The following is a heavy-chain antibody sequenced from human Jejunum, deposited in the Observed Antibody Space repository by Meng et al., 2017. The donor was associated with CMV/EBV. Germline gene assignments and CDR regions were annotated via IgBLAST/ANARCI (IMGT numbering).Heavy chain of an antibody. D-gene: IGHD1-26*01. CDR1: GGSISNHY. CDR2: FYSSDTY. J-gene: IGHJ4*02. CDR3: ARGPGASTREGFDY. V-gene: IGHV4-4*07. Sequence: QVQLQESGPGLVKPSETLSLTFTVSGGSISNHYWSWIRQSAGKGLEWIGRFYSSDTYNYHPSLNSRLTMSLDTSKNQFSLNLSSVTAADTAIYYCARGPGASTREGFDYWGLGTLVTVSS.